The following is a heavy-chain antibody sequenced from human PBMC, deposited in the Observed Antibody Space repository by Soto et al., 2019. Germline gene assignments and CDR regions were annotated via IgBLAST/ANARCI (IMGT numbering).Heavy chain of an antibody. CDR1: GFSFGSYW. CDR3: ARDVGPVTIFGEALSGYFDF. J-gene: IGHJ4*02. V-gene: IGHV3-7*03. Sequence: GGSLRLSCAVSGFSFGSYWMSWVRQAPGKGLEWLASIKDDGSERYYLGSVKGRFTISRDNAKDSLSLQMNSLRGEDTAFYYCARDVGPVTIFGEALSGYFDFWGQDTLVTVSS. D-gene: IGHD3-3*01. CDR2: IKDDGSER.